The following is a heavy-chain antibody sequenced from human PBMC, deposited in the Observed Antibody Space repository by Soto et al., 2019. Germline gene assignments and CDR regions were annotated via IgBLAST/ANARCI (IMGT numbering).Heavy chain of an antibody. CDR2: NSAYHGNT. CDR1: SYTFTCYV. J-gene: IGHJ5*02. CDR3: ARDLITVVRGVFYNWFDP. Sequence: SVQVSCQASSYTFTCYVISWVRRAPGQGLEWMGWNSAYHGNTNYAQKLQGRVTMTTDTSTSTAYRDLRSLRSDDTAVYYCARDLITVVRGVFYNWFDPWGQGTLVTVSS. D-gene: IGHD3-10*01. V-gene: IGHV1-18*01.